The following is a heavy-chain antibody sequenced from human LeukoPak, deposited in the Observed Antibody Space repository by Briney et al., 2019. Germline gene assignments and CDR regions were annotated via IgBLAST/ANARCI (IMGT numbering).Heavy chain of an antibody. J-gene: IGHJ4*02. D-gene: IGHD4-17*01. CDR3: AKTPDYGALYYFDY. V-gene: IGHV3-23*01. CDR2: ISGSGGST. Sequence: GGSLRLSCVASGFTFSSYAMSWVRQAPGKGLEWVSAISGSGGSTYYADSVKGRFTISRDNSKSTLYLQMNSLRAEDTAVYYCAKTPDYGALYYFDYWGQGTLVTVSS. CDR1: GFTFSSYA.